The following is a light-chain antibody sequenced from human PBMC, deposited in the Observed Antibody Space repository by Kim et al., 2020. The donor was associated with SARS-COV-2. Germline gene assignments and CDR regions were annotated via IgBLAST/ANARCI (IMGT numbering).Light chain of an antibody. Sequence: VAPGQTARTPCTGDNFGSYYVCWYQQKAGQPPVLVIYRDDSPPAAIPGRFSGSNSENSATLSIVRAQAGDEADYYCQVWDSRSVLFGGGTKLTVL. V-gene: IGLV3-9*01. J-gene: IGLJ3*02. CDR1: NFGSYY. CDR3: QVWDSRSVL. CDR2: RDD.